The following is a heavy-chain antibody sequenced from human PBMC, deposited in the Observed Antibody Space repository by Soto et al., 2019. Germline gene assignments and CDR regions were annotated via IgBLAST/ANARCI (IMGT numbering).Heavy chain of an antibody. J-gene: IGHJ3*02. CDR3: ANQRYYDILTGPIPDFDI. V-gene: IGHV3-23*01. CDR2: ISGSGGST. Sequence: EVQLLESGGGLVQPGGSLRLSCAASGFTFSSYAMSWVRQAPGKGLEWVSAISGSGGSTYYADSVKGRFTISRDNSKNTLYLQMNSLRAEDTAVYYCANQRYYDILTGPIPDFDIWGQGTMVTVSS. D-gene: IGHD3-9*01. CDR1: GFTFSSYA.